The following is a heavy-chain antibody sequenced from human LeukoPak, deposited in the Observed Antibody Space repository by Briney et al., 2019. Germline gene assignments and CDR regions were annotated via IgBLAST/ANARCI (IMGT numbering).Heavy chain of an antibody. Sequence: SETLSLTCAVSGYSISSGYYWGWIRQPPGQGLEWIGSIYHSGSTYYNPSLKSRVTISVDTSKNQSSLRLSSVTAADTAVYYCARLDGSYRLGAFDIWGQGTMVTVSS. CDR1: GYSISSGYY. V-gene: IGHV4-38-2*01. D-gene: IGHD1-26*01. CDR3: ARLDGSYRLGAFDI. CDR2: IYHSGST. J-gene: IGHJ3*02.